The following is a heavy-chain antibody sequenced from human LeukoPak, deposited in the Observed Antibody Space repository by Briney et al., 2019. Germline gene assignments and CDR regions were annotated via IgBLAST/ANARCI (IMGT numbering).Heavy chain of an antibody. CDR2: INHSGST. V-gene: IGHV4-34*01. D-gene: IGHD6-13*01. CDR3: ARSYRYSSSWYRGKYYFDY. Sequence: SETVSLTCGVYGGSFSGYYWSWIRQPPGKGLEWIGEINHSGSTNYNPSLKSRVTISVDTSKNQFSLKLSSVTAADTAVYYCARSYRYSSSWYRGKYYFDYWGQGTLVTVSS. J-gene: IGHJ4*02. CDR1: GGSFSGYY.